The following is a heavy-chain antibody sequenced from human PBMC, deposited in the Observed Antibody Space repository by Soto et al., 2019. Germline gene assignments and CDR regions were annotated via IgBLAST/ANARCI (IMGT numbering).Heavy chain of an antibody. J-gene: IGHJ4*02. CDR3: ARGVGYYFDY. Sequence: QVQLQQWGAGLLKPSETLSLTCAVYGGSFSGYYWSWIRQPPGKGLEWIGEINHSGSTNYNPSLKRRVTISGDTSKNQFSLKLSSVTAADTAVYYCARGVGYYFDYWGQGTLVTVSS. D-gene: IGHD6-25*01. CDR1: GGSFSGYY. CDR2: INHSGST. V-gene: IGHV4-34*01.